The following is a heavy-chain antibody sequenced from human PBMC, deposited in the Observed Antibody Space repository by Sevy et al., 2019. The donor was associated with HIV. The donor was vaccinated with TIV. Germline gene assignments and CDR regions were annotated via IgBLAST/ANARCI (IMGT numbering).Heavy chain of an antibody. J-gene: IGHJ6*02. CDR2: IRGKAYGGTT. V-gene: IGHV3-49*04. CDR1: GFTFGDYA. D-gene: IGHD1-26*01. Sequence: GGSLRLSCTASGFTFGDYAMSWVRQAPGKGLEWVGFIRGKAYGGTTEYAASVKGRFTISKDTSKSIAYLQMNSLKTEDTAIYFCTRVEGATDWGMDVWGQGTTVTVSS. CDR3: TRVEGATDWGMDV.